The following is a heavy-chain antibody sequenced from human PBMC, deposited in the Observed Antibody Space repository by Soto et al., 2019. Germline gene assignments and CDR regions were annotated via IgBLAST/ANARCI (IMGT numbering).Heavy chain of an antibody. V-gene: IGHV4-31*03. CDR1: RDSISSSAYY. J-gene: IGHJ4*02. D-gene: IGHD3-10*01. Sequence: QVQLQESGPGLVKPSQTLSLTCTVSRDSISSSAYYWSWIRQHPEKGLEWMGYIYYRGSTYYNPSLKSRVTISVDTSKNQFSLKLNSVTVADMAVYYCARLVDNYGHYYFDYWGQGILVTVSS. CDR3: ARLVDNYGHYYFDY. CDR2: IYYRGST.